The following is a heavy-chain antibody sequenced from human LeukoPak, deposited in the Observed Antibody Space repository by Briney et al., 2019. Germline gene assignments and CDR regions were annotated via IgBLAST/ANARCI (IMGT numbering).Heavy chain of an antibody. D-gene: IGHD6-6*01. J-gene: IGHJ4*02. V-gene: IGHV3-7*01. CDR3: ARGGNSSWDY. CDR2: IKPDGSEK. Sequence: WGSLRLSCAASGFIFSDYWMSWVRQAPGKGLEWVANIKPDGSEKYYVDSLKGRFTISRDNAKNSLYLQMNSLRVEDTAVYYCARGGNSSWDYWGQGTLVTVSS. CDR1: GFIFSDYW.